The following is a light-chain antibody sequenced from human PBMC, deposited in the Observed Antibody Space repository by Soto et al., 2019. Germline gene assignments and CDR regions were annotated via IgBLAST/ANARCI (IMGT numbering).Light chain of an antibody. CDR1: SSDVGDYNY. Sequence: QSALTQPPSASGSPGQSVTISCTGTSSDVGDYNYVSWYQQHPGKAPKLMIYEVSKRPSGVPDRFSGSKSGNTASLTVSGLQAEDEADYYRSSYAGSNIYVFGTGTQLTVL. CDR3: SSYAGSNIYV. V-gene: IGLV2-8*01. J-gene: IGLJ1*01. CDR2: EVS.